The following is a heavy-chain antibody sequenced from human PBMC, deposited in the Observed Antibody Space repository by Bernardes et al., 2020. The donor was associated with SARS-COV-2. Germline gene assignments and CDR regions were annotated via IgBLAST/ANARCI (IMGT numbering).Heavy chain of an antibody. V-gene: IGHV4-39*01. Sequence: SETLSLTCTVSGGSISSSNYYWGWIRQPPGKGLEWIGSIYSSGSSYYNPSLQRPFRASVYTSKNQFSLMLSFVTAADTAVYYCAGSSCGIDCYIGGLRSWDYGMDVWGQGTTVTVSS. D-gene: IGHD2-21*01. CDR1: GGSISSSNYY. CDR2: IYSSGSS. CDR3: AGSSCGIDCYIGGLRSWDYGMDV. J-gene: IGHJ6*02.